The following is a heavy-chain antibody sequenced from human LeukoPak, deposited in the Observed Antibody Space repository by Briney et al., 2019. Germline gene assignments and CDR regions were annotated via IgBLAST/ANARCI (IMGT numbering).Heavy chain of an antibody. CDR3: ARGNRGYSYAKK. CDR1: GGSFSGYY. V-gene: IGHV4-34*01. J-gene: IGHJ4*02. CDR2: INHSGST. Sequence: SETLSLTCAVYGGSFSGYYWSWIRQPPGKGLEWIGEINHSGSTNYNPSLKSRVTISVDTSKNQFSLKLSSVTAADTAVYYCARGNRGYSYAKKWGQGTLVTVSS. D-gene: IGHD5-18*01.